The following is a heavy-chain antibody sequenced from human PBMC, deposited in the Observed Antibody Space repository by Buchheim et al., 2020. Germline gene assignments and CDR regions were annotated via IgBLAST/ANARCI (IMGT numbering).Heavy chain of an antibody. J-gene: IGHJ6*02. CDR2: ISYDGNNK. V-gene: IGHV3-30*18. Sequence: QVQLVESGGGVVQPGRSLRLSCAASGFTFSIYGIHWVRQAPGKGLEWVALISYDGNNKHYADSVKGRFTISRDNSNNALYLQMNSLIAEDSAVYYCAKDSVLGTTYYYYGMDVWGQGTT. D-gene: IGHD1-7*01. CDR3: AKDSVLGTTYYYYGMDV. CDR1: GFTFSIYG.